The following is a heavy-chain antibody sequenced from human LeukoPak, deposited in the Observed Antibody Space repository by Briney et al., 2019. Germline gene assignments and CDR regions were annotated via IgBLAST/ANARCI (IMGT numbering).Heavy chain of an antibody. CDR1: GFTFSSYA. D-gene: IGHD1-1*01. J-gene: IGHJ6*02. Sequence: GGSLSLSCAASGFTFSSYAMHWVRQAPGKGLEWEAVISYNGSNKYYADSVKGRFTISRDNSKNTLYLQMNSLRAEDTAVYYCARVTAESTNYYYYGMDVWGQGTTVTVSS. V-gene: IGHV3-30-3*01. CDR2: ISYNGSNK. CDR3: ARVTAESTNYYYYGMDV.